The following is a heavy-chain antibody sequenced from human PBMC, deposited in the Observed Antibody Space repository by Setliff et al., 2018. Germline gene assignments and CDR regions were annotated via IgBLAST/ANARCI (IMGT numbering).Heavy chain of an antibody. V-gene: IGHV1-2*02. Sequence: ASVKVSCKASANTFIAYYIHWVRQAPGQGLEWMGWINPNSAGTNYAQKFQGRVTMARDASITTAYLDLSRLTSDDTASYYCAGVDVLTASPFWGLGTRVTVSS. CDR1: ANTFIAYY. CDR2: INPNSAGT. J-gene: IGHJ4*02. CDR3: AGVDVLTASPF. D-gene: IGHD3-9*01.